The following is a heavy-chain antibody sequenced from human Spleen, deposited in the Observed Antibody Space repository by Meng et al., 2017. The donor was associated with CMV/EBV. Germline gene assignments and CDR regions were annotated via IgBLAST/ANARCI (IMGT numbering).Heavy chain of an antibody. D-gene: IGHD5-18*01. V-gene: IGHV1-69*05. J-gene: IGHJ4*02. Sequence: SGGTFSSYAIGWVRQAPGQGLEWMGGIIPIFGTANYAQKFQGRVTITTDESTSTAYMELSSLRSEDTAVYYCASGAEDTAMVNFDYWGQGTLVTVSS. CDR1: GGTFSSYA. CDR2: IIPIFGTA. CDR3: ASGAEDTAMVNFDY.